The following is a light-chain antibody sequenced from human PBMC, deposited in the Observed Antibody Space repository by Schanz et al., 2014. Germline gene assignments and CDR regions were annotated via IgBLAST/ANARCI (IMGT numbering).Light chain of an antibody. CDR3: NSYAGSNNVI. CDR2: DVN. Sequence: QSVLTQPRSVSGSPGQSVTISCTGTSTDVGGYNYVSWYQQHPGKAPKLMIFDVNQRPSGVPDRFSASKSGNTASLTISGLQAEDEADYYCNSYAGSNNVIFGGGTKLTVL. J-gene: IGLJ2*01. V-gene: IGLV2-11*01. CDR1: STDVGGYNY.